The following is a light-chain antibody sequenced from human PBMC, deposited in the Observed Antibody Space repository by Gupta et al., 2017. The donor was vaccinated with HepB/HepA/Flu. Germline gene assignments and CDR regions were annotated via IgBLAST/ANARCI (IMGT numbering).Light chain of an antibody. CDR3: QRSRNKPFT. V-gene: IGKV3-11*01. CDR2: DAS. CDR1: ESVSTQ. Sequence: EIVLTQPPVTLSVSPGERVTLSCRASESVSTQLAWYQQKPGQGPKLLIYDASTTASGLPTRISGSGSATDISLSISILDAEDFANYVSQRSRNKPFTFGPGTKLEIK. J-gene: IGKJ2*01.